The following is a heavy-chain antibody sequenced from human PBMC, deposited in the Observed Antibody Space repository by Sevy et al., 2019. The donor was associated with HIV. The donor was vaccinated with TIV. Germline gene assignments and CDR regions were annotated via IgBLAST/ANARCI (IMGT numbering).Heavy chain of an antibody. Sequence: SETLSLTCTVSGCSITSLYWNWIRQPPGKGLEWIANIYYNGYINYNPSLKSRVTLSLDTSKNQFSQMLSSVTAADTAMYYCAGENAWGRGYSWGQGTLVTVSS. CDR3: AGENAWGRGYS. V-gene: IGHV4-59*08. J-gene: IGHJ4*02. D-gene: IGHD1-26*01. CDR1: GCSITSLY. CDR2: IYYNGYI.